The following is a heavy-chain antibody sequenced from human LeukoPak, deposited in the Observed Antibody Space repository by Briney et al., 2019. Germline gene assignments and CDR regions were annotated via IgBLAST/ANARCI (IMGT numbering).Heavy chain of an antibody. V-gene: IGHV3-23*01. J-gene: IGHJ4*02. D-gene: IGHD4-23*01. CDR2: IRCSGYNT. CDR3: ARGIGGPDY. Sequence: GGSVRLSCAAAGFTFSSYAMTWVRQAPGKGLEWLSVIRCSGYNTYYAASVKGRLTISRDNSKSTLYLQMNSLRAEDTAVYYCARGIGGPDYWGRGTLVTVSS. CDR1: GFTFSSYA.